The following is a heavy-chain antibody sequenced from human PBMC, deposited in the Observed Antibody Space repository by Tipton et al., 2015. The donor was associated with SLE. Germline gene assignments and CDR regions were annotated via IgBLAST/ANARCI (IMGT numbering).Heavy chain of an antibody. CDR3: ARQLGYCSGGSCYRHFDY. CDR1: GDSISSGSYY. Sequence: TLSLTCTVSGDSISSGSYYWGWIRLPPGKGLEWIGSIYYSGSTYYNPSLKSRVTISVDTSKNQFFLKLSSVTAADTAVYYCARQLGYCSGGSCYRHFDYWGQGTLLSVSA. CDR2: IYYSGST. D-gene: IGHD2-15*01. V-gene: IGHV4-39*01. J-gene: IGHJ4*02.